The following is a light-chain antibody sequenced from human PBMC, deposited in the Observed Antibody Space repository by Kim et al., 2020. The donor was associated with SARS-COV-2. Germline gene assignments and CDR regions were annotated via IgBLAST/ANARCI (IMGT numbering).Light chain of an antibody. V-gene: IGLV1-40*01. Sequence: QSVLTQPPSVSGAPGQRVTFSCTGSSSNIGANFDVHWYQHLPGTAPKLLIYGNTNRPSGVPDRFSGSKSGTSASLAIIGLQAEDEADYYCQSYDNSLNSHVGGTGTKVTVL. CDR2: GNT. CDR1: SSNIGANFD. J-gene: IGLJ1*01. CDR3: QSYDNSLNSHV.